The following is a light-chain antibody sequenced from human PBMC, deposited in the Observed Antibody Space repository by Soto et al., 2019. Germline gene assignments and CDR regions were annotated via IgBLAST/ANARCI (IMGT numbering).Light chain of an antibody. CDR3: QQYNNWWT. Sequence: AIRMTQSPSSFSASTGDRVTITCRASQGISSYLAWYQQKPGKAPKLLIYAASTLQSGVPSRFSGSGSGTDFTPTISSLQSEDFAVYYCQQYNNWWTFGQGTKVDIK. CDR1: QGISSY. V-gene: IGKV1-8*01. J-gene: IGKJ1*01. CDR2: AAS.